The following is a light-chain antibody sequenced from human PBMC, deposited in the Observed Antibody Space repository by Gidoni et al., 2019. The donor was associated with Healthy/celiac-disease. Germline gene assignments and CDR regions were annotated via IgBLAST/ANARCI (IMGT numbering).Light chain of an antibody. CDR1: QGISNY. J-gene: IGKJ5*01. CDR3: QKYNSAPPDT. CDR2: AAS. Sequence: DIQMTQSPSSLSASVGDRVTITCRASQGISNYLAWYQQKPGKVPKLLIYAASTLQSGVPSRFSDSGSGTDFTLTISSLQPEDVATYYCQKYNSAPPDTFGQGTRLEIK. V-gene: IGKV1-27*01.